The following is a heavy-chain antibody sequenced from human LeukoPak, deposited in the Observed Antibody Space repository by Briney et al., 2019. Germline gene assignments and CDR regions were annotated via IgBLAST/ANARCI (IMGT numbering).Heavy chain of an antibody. CDR3: AKGTSSAWYGDDY. CDR1: GFTFSSYG. Sequence: GGSLRLSCAASGFTFSSYGMHWVRQAPGKGLEWVAVISYDGSNKYYADSVKGRFTISRDNSKNTLYLQMNSLRAEDTAVYYCAKGTSSAWYGDDYWGHGTLVTVSS. D-gene: IGHD6-13*01. V-gene: IGHV3-30*18. CDR2: ISYDGSNK. J-gene: IGHJ4*01.